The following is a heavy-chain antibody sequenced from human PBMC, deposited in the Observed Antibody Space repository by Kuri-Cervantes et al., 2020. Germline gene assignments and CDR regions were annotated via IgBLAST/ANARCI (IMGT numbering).Heavy chain of an antibody. J-gene: IGHJ4*02. CDR2: INSSSSYI. CDR1: GFTFSSYS. D-gene: IGHD3-3*01. Sequence: GGSLRLSCAASGFTFSSYSMNWVRQAPGKGLEWVSSINSSSSYIYYADSVKGRFTISRDNAKNSLYLQMNSLRAEDTAVYYCARDDDFWSAGMYYFDYWGQGTLVTVSS. CDR3: ARDDDFWSAGMYYFDY. V-gene: IGHV3-21*01.